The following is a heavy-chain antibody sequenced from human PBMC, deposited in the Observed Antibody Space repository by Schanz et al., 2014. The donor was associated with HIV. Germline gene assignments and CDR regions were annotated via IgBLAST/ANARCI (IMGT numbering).Heavy chain of an antibody. Sequence: EMQLVESGGGLVQPGGSLRVSCAASGFTFSHAWMSWVRQTPGKGLEWIGRIKSKTEDETTDYAAPVQGRFTISRDDSKNTLYLQMNSLNTDDTGVYYCTTDAKYFDLWGRGTLVTVSS. J-gene: IGHJ2*01. CDR1: GFTFSHAW. V-gene: IGHV3-15*01. CDR3: TTDAKYFDL. CDR2: IKSKTEDETT.